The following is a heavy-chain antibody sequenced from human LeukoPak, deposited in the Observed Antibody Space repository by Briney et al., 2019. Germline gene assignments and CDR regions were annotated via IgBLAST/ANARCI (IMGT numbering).Heavy chain of an antibody. CDR2: ISAYNGNT. CDR1: GYTFTSYG. Sequence: GASVKVSCKASGYTFTSYGISWVRQAPGQGLEWMGWISAYNGNTNYAQKLQGRVTMTTDTSTSTAYMELRSLRSDDTAVYYCARDQMVRGVIMSLVDYWGQGTLVTVSS. D-gene: IGHD3-10*01. J-gene: IGHJ4*02. CDR3: ARDQMVRGVIMSLVDY. V-gene: IGHV1-18*01.